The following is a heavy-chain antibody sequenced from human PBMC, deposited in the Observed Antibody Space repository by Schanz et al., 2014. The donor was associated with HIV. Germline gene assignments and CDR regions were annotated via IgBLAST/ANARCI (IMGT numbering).Heavy chain of an antibody. J-gene: IGHJ6*02. Sequence: VQLLESGGGLEQPGGSLRLSCAASGFNFNNYAMTWVRQAPGKGLEWVAVISYDGTKKSYADSVKGRFTISRDNSKNSLSLLIKSLRADDAAVYYCAKDRNHYDSRYRGKGNYYYYYGMDVWGQGTTVTVSS. CDR1: GFNFNNYA. CDR3: AKDRNHYDSRYRGKGNYYYYYGMDV. CDR2: ISYDGTKK. D-gene: IGHD3-22*01. V-gene: IGHV3-30*18.